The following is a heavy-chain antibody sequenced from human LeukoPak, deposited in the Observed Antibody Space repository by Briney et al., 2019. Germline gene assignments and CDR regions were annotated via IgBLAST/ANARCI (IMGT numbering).Heavy chain of an antibody. CDR3: ARIKSGIDF. CDR2: ISSSSSYI. Sequence: GGSLRLSCAASGFIFSSSAMGWVRQAPGKGLEWVSSISSSSSYIYYADSVKGRFTISRDNSKNTLYLQMNSLRAEDTAVYYCARIKSGIDFWGQGTTVTVSS. D-gene: IGHD1-26*01. CDR1: GFIFSSSA. J-gene: IGHJ6*02. V-gene: IGHV3-21*04.